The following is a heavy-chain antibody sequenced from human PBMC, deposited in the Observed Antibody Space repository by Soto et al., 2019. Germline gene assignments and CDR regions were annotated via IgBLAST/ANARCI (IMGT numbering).Heavy chain of an antibody. Sequence: GGSLRLSCAASGFTFSSYWMSWVRQAPGKGLEWVANIKQDGSEKYYVDSVKGRFTISRDNAKNSLYLQMNSLRAEDTAVYYCASQSREAAGTHEYYYYYYMDVWGKGTTVTVSS. V-gene: IGHV3-7*01. D-gene: IGHD6-13*01. CDR2: IKQDGSEK. CDR3: ASQSREAAGTHEYYYYYYMDV. CDR1: GFTFSSYW. J-gene: IGHJ6*03.